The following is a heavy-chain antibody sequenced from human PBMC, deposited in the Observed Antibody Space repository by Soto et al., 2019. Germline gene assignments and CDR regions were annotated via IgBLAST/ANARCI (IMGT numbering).Heavy chain of an antibody. J-gene: IGHJ2*01. D-gene: IGHD2-21*02. CDR1: GFTFSNYW. CDR2: IRQDGGDK. V-gene: IGHV3-7*03. Sequence: ELQLVESGGGLVQPGGSLRLSCAASGFTFSNYWMGWVRQAPGKGLEWVANIRQDGGDKRDLDSVKGRFTISRDNAQNSLYLQMNSLRAEYTAVYYCARIDCGGNRYSRSWYFDIWGRGTLFTVSS. CDR3: ARIDCGGNRYSRSWYFDI.